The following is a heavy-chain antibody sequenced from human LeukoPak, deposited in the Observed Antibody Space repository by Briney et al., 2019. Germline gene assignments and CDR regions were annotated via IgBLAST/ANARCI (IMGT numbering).Heavy chain of an antibody. CDR1: GGSFSGYY. Sequence: SETLSLTCAVYGGSFSGYYWSWIRQPPGKGLEWIGEINHSGSTNYNPSLKSRVTISVDTSKNQFSLKLSSVTAADTAVYCCARGDRYSYGRFDYWGQGTLVTVSS. CDR2: INHSGST. D-gene: IGHD5-18*01. J-gene: IGHJ4*02. V-gene: IGHV4-34*01. CDR3: ARGDRYSYGRFDY.